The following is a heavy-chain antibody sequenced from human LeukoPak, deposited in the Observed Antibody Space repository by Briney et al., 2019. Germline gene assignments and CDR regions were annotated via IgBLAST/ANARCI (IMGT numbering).Heavy chain of an antibody. D-gene: IGHD6-13*01. CDR1: GYSFTSYW. CDR3: ARRGIAAAGPGMDV. Sequence: GESLKISCQGSGYSFTSYWISWARQMHGKGLEWMGRFDPSDSYTNYSPSFQGHVTISADKSISTAYLQWSSLKASDTAMYYCARRGIAAAGPGMDVWGKGTTVTVSS. J-gene: IGHJ6*04. CDR2: FDPSDSYT. V-gene: IGHV5-10-1*01.